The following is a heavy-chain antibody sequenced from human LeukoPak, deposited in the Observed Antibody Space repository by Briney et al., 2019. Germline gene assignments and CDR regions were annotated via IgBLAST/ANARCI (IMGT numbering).Heavy chain of an antibody. V-gene: IGHV4-39*01. CDR1: GGAISGSPYY. CDR3: ARAYSSGWYNDFDP. D-gene: IGHD6-19*01. J-gene: IGHJ5*02. CDR2: ISYSGST. Sequence: KPSETLSLTCTVSGGAISGSPYYWGWIRQPPGKGLEWIGSISYSGSTYYNPSLKSRVTISVDTSKNQFSLKLTSVTAADTAVYYCARAYSSGWYNDFDPWGQGTLVIVSS.